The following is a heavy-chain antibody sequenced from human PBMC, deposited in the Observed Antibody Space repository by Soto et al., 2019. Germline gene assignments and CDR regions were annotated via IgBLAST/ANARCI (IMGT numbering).Heavy chain of an antibody. D-gene: IGHD2-21*02. Sequence: ASVKVSCKASGYNFVAYYMHWVRQAPGQGLEWMGWINPSSGATNFAERFQGRVTMTSDTSISTFYMEIKRLNSDDTAVYFCAKDRQYGDYGYKFDYWGQGTLVTVSS. V-gene: IGHV1-2*02. CDR1: GYNFVAYY. J-gene: IGHJ4*02. CDR2: INPSSGAT. CDR3: AKDRQYGDYGYKFDY.